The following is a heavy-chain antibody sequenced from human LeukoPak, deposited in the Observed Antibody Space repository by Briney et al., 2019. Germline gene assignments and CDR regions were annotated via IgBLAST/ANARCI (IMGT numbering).Heavy chain of an antibody. V-gene: IGHV4-59*01. Sequence: PSETLSLTCTASGGSISSYYWTWIRQPPGKGLEWIGYIYYSGSTNYNPSLKSRVTISVDTSKNQFSLKLNSVTAADTAVYYCARGRTVTTFDYWGQGTLVTVSS. CDR1: GGSISSYY. CDR3: ARGRTVTTFDY. CDR2: IYYSGST. D-gene: IGHD4-17*01. J-gene: IGHJ4*02.